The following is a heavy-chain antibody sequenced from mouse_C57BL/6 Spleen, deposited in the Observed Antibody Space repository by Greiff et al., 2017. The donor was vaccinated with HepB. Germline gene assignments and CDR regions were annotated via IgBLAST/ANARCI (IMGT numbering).Heavy chain of an antibody. CDR3: AITTVVADAMDY. J-gene: IGHJ4*01. V-gene: IGHV3-6*01. CDR2: ISYDGSN. D-gene: IGHD1-1*01. CDR1: GYSITSGYY. Sequence: EVKLLESGPGLVKPSQSLSLTCSVTGYSITSGYYWNWIRQFPGNKLEWMGYISYDGSNNYNPSLKNRISITRDTSKNQFFLKLNSVTTEDTATYYCAITTVVADAMDYWGQGTSVTVSS.